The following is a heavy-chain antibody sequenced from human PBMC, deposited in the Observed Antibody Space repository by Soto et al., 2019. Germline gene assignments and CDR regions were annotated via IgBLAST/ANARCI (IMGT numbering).Heavy chain of an antibody. CDR2: IKQDGSEK. D-gene: IGHD3-9*01. CDR3: ARGSVLRYFDWSATKHHFDY. CDR1: GFTFSSYW. Sequence: GSLRLSCAASGFTFSSYWMSWVRQAPGKGLEWVANIKQDGSEKYYVDSVKGRFTISRDNAKNSLYLQMNSLRAEDTAVYYCARGSVLRYFDWSATKHHFDYWRQGTLVTVSS. V-gene: IGHV3-7*03. J-gene: IGHJ4*02.